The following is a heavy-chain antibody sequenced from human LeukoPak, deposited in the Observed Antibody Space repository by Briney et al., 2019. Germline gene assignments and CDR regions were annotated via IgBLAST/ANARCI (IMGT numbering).Heavy chain of an antibody. CDR3: ARGYVANTNGFDY. J-gene: IGHJ4*02. CDR1: GGSISSYY. Sequence: SETLSLTCTVSGGSISSYYWSWVRQPPGKGLEWIGYIYYSGSTNYNPSLKSRVTISVDTSKNQFSLKLSSVTAADTAVYYCARGYVANTNGFDYWGQGTLVTVSS. D-gene: IGHD3-16*01. CDR2: IYYSGST. V-gene: IGHV4-59*01.